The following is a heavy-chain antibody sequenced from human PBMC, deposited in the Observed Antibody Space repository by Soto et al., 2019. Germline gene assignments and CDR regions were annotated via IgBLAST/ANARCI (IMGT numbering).Heavy chain of an antibody. J-gene: IGHJ6*02. V-gene: IGHV1-69*06. D-gene: IGHD6-13*01. CDR3: ARGGYSSTWSNLLDRSGLDV. CDR2: IVPLFRTT. CDR1: GGTFSSYA. Sequence: EQLVQSGAEAKKPGSSVKVSCKTSGGTFSSYAISWVRQAPGQGLEWMGGIVPLFRTTNYAQKFQGRVTITADTSTYTVYMDLSGLRSGDTAVYYCARGGYSSTWSNLLDRSGLDVWGQGTTVTVSS.